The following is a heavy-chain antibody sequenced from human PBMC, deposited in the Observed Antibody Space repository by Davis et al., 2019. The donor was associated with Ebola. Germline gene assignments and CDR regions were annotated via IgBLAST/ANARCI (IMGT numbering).Heavy chain of an antibody. CDR1: GYTFTSYA. Sequence: ASVKVSCKASGYTFTSYAMHWVRQAPGQRLEWMGWINAGNGNTKYSQKFQGRVTMTRDTSTSTVYMELSSLRSEDTAVYYCAREDSSGYSDAFDIWGQGTMVTVSS. J-gene: IGHJ3*02. V-gene: IGHV1-3*01. CDR3: AREDSSGYSDAFDI. CDR2: INAGNGNT. D-gene: IGHD3-22*01.